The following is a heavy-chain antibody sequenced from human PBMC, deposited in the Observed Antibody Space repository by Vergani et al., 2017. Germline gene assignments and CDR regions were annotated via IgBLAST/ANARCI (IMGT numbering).Heavy chain of an antibody. V-gene: IGHV4-59*01. CDR1: GGSISSYY. J-gene: IGHJ6*02. CDR3: ARERATYGDYGMDV. CDR2: IYYSGST. D-gene: IGHD4-17*01. Sequence: QVQLQESGPGLVKPSETLSLTCTVSGGSISSYYWSWIRQPPGKGLEWIGYIYYSGSTNYNPSLKSRVTISVDTSKNQCSLKLSSVTAADTAVYYCARERATYGDYGMDVWGQGTTVTVSS.